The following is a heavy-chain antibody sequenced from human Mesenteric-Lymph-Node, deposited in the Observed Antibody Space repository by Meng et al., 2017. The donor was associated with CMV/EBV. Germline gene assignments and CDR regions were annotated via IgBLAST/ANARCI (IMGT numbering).Heavy chain of an antibody. CDR3: TGDSVSNPNLDY. CDR1: GFNVRDKY. J-gene: IGHJ4*02. D-gene: IGHD3-10*01. V-gene: IGHV3-66*01. Sequence: DVRRGGLGVGLVQAGGALGLSAASSGFNVRDKYISWVRQAPGKGLEWVCIIYRGDNTYYIDSVKDRFTVSRDNSKNTMYLQMNSLRVEDTAVYYCTGDSVSNPNLDYWGQGTLVTVSS. CDR2: IYRGDNT.